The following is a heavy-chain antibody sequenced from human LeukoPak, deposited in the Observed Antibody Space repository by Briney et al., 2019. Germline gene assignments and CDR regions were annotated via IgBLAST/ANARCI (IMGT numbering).Heavy chain of an antibody. V-gene: IGHV1-3*03. D-gene: IGHD3-3*01. J-gene: IGHJ4*02. CDR2: INAGNGNT. CDR3: ARARYDFWSGYYPLDY. Sequence: ASVKVSCKASGYTFTGYYMHWVRQAPGQRLEWVGWINAGNGNTKYSQEFQGRVTITRDTSASTAYMELSSLRSEDMAVYYCARARYDFWSGYYPLDYWGQGTLVTVSS. CDR1: GYTFTGYY.